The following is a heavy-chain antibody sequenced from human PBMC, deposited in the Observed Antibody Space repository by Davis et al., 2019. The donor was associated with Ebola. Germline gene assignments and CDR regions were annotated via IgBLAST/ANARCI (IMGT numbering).Heavy chain of an antibody. CDR2: INPSGGST. Sequence: AASVKVSCKASGYTFTSYYMHWVRQAPGQGLEWMGIINPSGGSTSYAQKFQGRVTMTTDTSTSTAYMELRSLRSDDTAVYYCARGGGSYSVDYWGQGTLVTVSS. CDR3: ARGGGSYSVDY. V-gene: IGHV1-46*01. D-gene: IGHD1-26*01. J-gene: IGHJ4*02. CDR1: GYTFTSYY.